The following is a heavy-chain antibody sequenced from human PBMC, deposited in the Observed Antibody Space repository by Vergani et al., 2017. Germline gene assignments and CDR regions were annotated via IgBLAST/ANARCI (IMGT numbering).Heavy chain of an antibody. Sequence: QVHLVGSGGGVVQPGRSLRLSCATSGFIFQNYTMHWVRQAPGKGLEWVALISNDGRHTYYADSVRGRFSISRDNSKNTLYLQMNSLRTEDTANYYCRGGIYVWGPGTTVTVSS. CDR2: ISNDGRHT. CDR3: RGGIYV. J-gene: IGHJ6*02. D-gene: IGHD3-3*01. CDR1: GFIFQNYT. V-gene: IGHV3-30*04.